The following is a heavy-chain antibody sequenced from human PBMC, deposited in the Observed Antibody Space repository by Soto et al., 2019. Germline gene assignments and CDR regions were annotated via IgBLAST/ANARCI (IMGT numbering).Heavy chain of an antibody. Sequence: EVQLVESGGGLVKPGRSLRLSCVASGYTFSNAWMNWVRQAPGKGLEWVGRIKSKTDGGTTDYAAPVKGRFTISRDDSKNTLYLQMNSLKTEDTAVYYCTTSDYYDSSGYYYDSSEYYYGMDVWGQGTTVTVSS. CDR1: GYTFSNAW. CDR3: TTSDYYDSSGYYYDSSEYYYGMDV. CDR2: IKSKTDGGTT. J-gene: IGHJ6*02. D-gene: IGHD3-22*01. V-gene: IGHV3-15*07.